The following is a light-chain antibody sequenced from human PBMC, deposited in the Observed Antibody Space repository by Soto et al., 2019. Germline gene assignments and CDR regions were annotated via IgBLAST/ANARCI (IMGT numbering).Light chain of an antibody. CDR3: CSYAGNSSFV. Sequence: QSGLTQPASVSGSPGQSITISCTGTSSDVGSYNLVSWYQQHPGTAPKLMIYEGSKWPSGVSNRFSGSKSGNTASLTISGLQAEDEADYYCCSYAGNSSFVFGTGTKVTVL. V-gene: IGLV2-23*01. J-gene: IGLJ1*01. CDR1: SSDVGSYNL. CDR2: EGS.